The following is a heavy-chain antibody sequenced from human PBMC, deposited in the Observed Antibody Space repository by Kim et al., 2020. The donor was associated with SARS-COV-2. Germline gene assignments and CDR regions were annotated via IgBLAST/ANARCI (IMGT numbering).Heavy chain of an antibody. CDR3: ARDLDNYGYSYFDY. D-gene: IGHD5-18*01. J-gene: IGHJ4*02. V-gene: IGHV3-74*01. Sequence: ADSVKGRFTISRDNAKNILYLQMNSLRAEDTAVYYCARDLDNYGYSYFDYWGQGTLVTVSS.